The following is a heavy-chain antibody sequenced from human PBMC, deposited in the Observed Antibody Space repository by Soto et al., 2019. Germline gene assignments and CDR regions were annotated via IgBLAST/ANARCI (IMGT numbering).Heavy chain of an antibody. CDR3: ARSGSYYHLDY. J-gene: IGHJ4*02. V-gene: IGHV3-72*01. CDR1: GFTFSDHY. Sequence: EVQLVESGGGLVQPGGSLRLSCAASGFTFSDHYMDWVRQAPGKGLEWVARARNKANSYTTEYAASVKGRFTISRDDSKNSLYLQMNSLKTEDTAVYYCARSGSYYHLDYWGQGTLVTVSS. D-gene: IGHD1-26*01. CDR2: ARNKANSYTT.